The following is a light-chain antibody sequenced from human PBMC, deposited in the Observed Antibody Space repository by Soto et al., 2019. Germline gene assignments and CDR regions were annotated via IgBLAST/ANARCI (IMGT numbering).Light chain of an antibody. J-gene: IGKJ5*01. CDR2: GAS. CDR3: QQYCSSPMT. CDR1: QSVSSNY. Sequence: EIVLTQSPATLSLSPGERATLSCRASQSVSSNYVAWYQQEPGQAPRLLIYGASTMATGIPDRVSGSGSGTDFTLTISRLEPEDFAVYYCQQYCSSPMTFGQGTRLEIK. V-gene: IGKV3-20*01.